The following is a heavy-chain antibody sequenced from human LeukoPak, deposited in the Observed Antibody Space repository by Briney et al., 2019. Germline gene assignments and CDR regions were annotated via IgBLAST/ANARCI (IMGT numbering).Heavy chain of an antibody. CDR1: SGSISNYY. CDR2: IYYTGIT. CDR3: ARAHHLYGSGAVDFDY. V-gene: IGHV4-59*01. Sequence: SETLSLTCTISSGSISNYYWSWIRQPPGKGLEWIGYIYYTGITKYNPSLKSRVTISVDTSKNQFSLKLSSVTAADTAIYYCARAHHLYGSGAVDFDYWGQGTLVTVSS. J-gene: IGHJ4*02. D-gene: IGHD3-10*01.